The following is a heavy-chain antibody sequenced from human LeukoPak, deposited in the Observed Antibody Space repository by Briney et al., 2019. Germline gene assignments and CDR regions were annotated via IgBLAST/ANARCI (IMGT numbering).Heavy chain of an antibody. J-gene: IGHJ4*02. Sequence: SQTLSLTCTVSGGSISSSSYYWGWIRQPPGKGLEWIGCIYYSGSTYYNPSLKSRVTISVDTSKNQFSLKLSSVTAADTAVYYCARPGTLIAEDYFDYWGQGTLVTVSS. CDR2: IYYSGST. V-gene: IGHV4-39*01. D-gene: IGHD6-13*01. CDR3: ARPGTLIAEDYFDY. CDR1: GGSISSSSYY.